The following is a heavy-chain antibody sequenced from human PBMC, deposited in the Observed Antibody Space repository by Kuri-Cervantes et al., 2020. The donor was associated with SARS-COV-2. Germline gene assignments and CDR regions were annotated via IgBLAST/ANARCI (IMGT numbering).Heavy chain of an antibody. CDR1: GFSFSSDA. Sequence: GESLKISCEASGFSFSSDAMHWVRQAPGKGLEWVAHVSYDGSNRFYAQSVRGRFTISRDNSKSTLYLQMDSLRGDDTALYYCAGDLYETYYFDFWGQGALVTVSS. CDR3: AGDLYETYYFDF. J-gene: IGHJ4*02. CDR2: VSYDGSNR. D-gene: IGHD5/OR15-5a*01. V-gene: IGHV3-30*04.